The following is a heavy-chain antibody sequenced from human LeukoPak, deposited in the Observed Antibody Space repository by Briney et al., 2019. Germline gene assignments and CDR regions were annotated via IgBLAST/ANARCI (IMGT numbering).Heavy chain of an antibody. CDR3: AKDQGDYSSGWSIFDY. CDR1: GFTVSTYA. V-gene: IGHV3-23*01. CDR2: ISGGGGRT. D-gene: IGHD6-19*01. Sequence: QPGGFLRLSCAASGFTVSTYAMSWVRQAPGKGLEWVSGISGGGGRTYYADSVKGWFTISRDNSKNTLYLQMNRLRAEDTAVYYCAKDQGDYSSGWSIFDYWGQGSLVTVSS. J-gene: IGHJ4*02.